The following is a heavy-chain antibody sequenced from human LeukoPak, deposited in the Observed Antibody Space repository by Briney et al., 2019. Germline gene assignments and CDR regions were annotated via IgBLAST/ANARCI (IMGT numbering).Heavy chain of an antibody. CDR2: INRRETQ. CDR3: AKEMDTIYFDY. CDR1: GFIFDRYT. V-gene: IGHV3-43*01. J-gene: IGHJ4*02. D-gene: IGHD5-12*01. Sequence: GRSLTLSCPASGFIFDRYTIHWVRHAPGRGLEWLSLINRRETQLYEDSVKARFTISRDSSQNPVYLQMHSLTSEDPALYYCAKEMDTIYFDYWGPGTLVPVSS.